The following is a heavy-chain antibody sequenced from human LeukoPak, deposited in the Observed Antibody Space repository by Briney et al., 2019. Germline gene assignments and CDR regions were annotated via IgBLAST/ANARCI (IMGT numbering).Heavy chain of an antibody. V-gene: IGHV1-46*01. Sequence: GASVKVSCKASGYTFTSYYMHWVRQAPGQGLEWMGIINPSGGSTSYAQKFQGRVTMTRDTSTSTVYMELSSLTSEDTAVYYCARDGYDFWSGYSLLYFDYWGQGTLVTVSS. D-gene: IGHD3-3*01. CDR1: GYTFTSYY. J-gene: IGHJ4*02. CDR2: INPSGGST. CDR3: ARDGYDFWSGYSLLYFDY.